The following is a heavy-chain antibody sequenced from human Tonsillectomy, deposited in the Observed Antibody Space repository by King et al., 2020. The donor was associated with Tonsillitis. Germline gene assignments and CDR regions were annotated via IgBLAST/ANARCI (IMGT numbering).Heavy chain of an antibody. V-gene: IGHV4-59*01. CDR3: AAQTYYDFWGGYNFDY. CDR1: GRSISSYY. D-gene: IGHD3-3*01. CDR2: IYYNGST. Sequence: QLQESGPGLLKPSETLSLTCTVSGRSISSYYWSWIRQPPGKGLEWIGCIYYNGSTNYNPSLKSRVTISVDTSKNQISLKLSSVTAADTALYYCAAQTYYDFWGGYNFDYWGQGTLVTVSS. J-gene: IGHJ4*02.